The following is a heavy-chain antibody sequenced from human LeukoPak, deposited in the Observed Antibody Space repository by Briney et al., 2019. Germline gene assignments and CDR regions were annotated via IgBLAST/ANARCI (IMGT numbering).Heavy chain of an antibody. CDR3: ARAPAPRTTGFAFDM. D-gene: IGHD1-1*01. CDR1: GYLVSSNY. V-gene: IGHV3-48*02. J-gene: IGHJ3*02. Sequence: QPGGSLRPSRAASGYLVSSNYMTWVRQAPGKGLEWVSYISSSSSTIYYADSVKGRFTISRDNAKNSLYLQMNSLRDEDTAVYYCARAPAPRTTGFAFDMWGQATRVTVSS. CDR2: ISSSSSTI.